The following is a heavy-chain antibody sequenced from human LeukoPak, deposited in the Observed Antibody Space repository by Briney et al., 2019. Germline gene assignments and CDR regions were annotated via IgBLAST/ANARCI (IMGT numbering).Heavy chain of an antibody. CDR3: ARRVGATGFDAFDI. Sequence: PSETLSLTCTVSGGSICSYYWSWIRQPPGKGLEWCGYIYYSGRTNSNTSLKSRVTISVDTSKNQFSLKLRSVTAADTAVYYCARRVGATGFDAFDIWGQGTMVTVSS. J-gene: IGHJ3*02. D-gene: IGHD1-26*01. V-gene: IGHV4-59*08. CDR2: IYYSGRT. CDR1: GGSICSYY.